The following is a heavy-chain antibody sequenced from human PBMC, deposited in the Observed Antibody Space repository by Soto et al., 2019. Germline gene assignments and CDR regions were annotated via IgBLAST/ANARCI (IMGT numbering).Heavy chain of an antibody. Sequence: LRLSWAASGFTFSSYSMNWVRQAPGKGLEWVSSISSSSSYIYYADSVKGRFTISRDNAKNSLYLQMNSLRAEDTAVYYCATTGTTAPKKGYYYYGMDVWGQGTTVTVSS. CDR3: ATTGTTAPKKGYYYYGMDV. CDR2: ISSSSSYI. J-gene: IGHJ6*02. CDR1: GFTFSSYS. D-gene: IGHD1-7*01. V-gene: IGHV3-21*01.